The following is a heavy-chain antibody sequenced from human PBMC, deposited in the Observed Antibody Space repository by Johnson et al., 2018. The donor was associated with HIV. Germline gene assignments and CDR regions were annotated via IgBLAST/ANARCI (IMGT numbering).Heavy chain of an antibody. D-gene: IGHD6-13*01. V-gene: IGHV3-30*19. J-gene: IGHJ3*02. CDR1: GFTFNPYG. CDR2: ISYDGSNK. CDR3: AREPSIAAAGGDGAFDM. Sequence: QVQLVESGGGVVQPGRSLRLSCAASGFTFNPYGIHWVRRAPGKGLEWVALISYDGSNKYYAESVKGRFTISRDNSKNTLYLQMNSLRAEDTAVYYCAREPSIAAAGGDGAFDMWGQGTKVTV.